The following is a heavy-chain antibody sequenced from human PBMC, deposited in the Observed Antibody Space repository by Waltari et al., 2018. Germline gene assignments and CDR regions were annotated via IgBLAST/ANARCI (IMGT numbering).Heavy chain of an antibody. Sequence: QVQLQQWGAGLLKPSETLSLTCAVYGGSFSGYYWSWIRQPPGKGLEWIGEINNSGRPNYTPSLKSRVTISVDTSKNQFSLKLSSVTAADTAVYYCAGGFSDCGGDCYYGMDVWGQGTTVTVSS. V-gene: IGHV4-34*01. CDR2: INNSGRP. J-gene: IGHJ6*02. CDR1: GGSFSGYY. D-gene: IGHD2-21*01. CDR3: AGGFSDCGGDCYYGMDV.